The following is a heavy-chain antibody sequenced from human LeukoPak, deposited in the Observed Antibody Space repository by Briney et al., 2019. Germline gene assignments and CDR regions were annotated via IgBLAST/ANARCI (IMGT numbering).Heavy chain of an antibody. Sequence: GASVKVSCKASGYTFTDYYMHWVRQAPGQGLDWVGWINPTSGATNYAQKFQGRVTITRDTSNNTSYMELSRLRSDDTAVYYCAREFRTTTWSFDAFYLWGQGTMVTVSS. CDR2: INPTSGAT. V-gene: IGHV1-2*02. J-gene: IGHJ3*01. CDR3: AREFRTTTWSFDAFYL. D-gene: IGHD1/OR15-1a*01. CDR1: GYTFTDYY.